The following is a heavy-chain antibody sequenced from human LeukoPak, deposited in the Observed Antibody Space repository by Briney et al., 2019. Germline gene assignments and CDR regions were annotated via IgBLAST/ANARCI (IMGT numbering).Heavy chain of an antibody. D-gene: IGHD4-17*01. V-gene: IGHV3-30*07. J-gene: IGHJ4*02. CDR3: ARDSDSATVTTRRGVFDY. Sequence: GGSLRLSCAASGFIFSNYAMHWVRQAPGKGLEWVALISSDGSKTYHADSVKGRFSISRDNSKNTLYLQLNSLRAEDTAVYYCARDSDSATVTTRRGVFDYWGQGTLVTASS. CDR2: ISSDGSKT. CDR1: GFIFSNYA.